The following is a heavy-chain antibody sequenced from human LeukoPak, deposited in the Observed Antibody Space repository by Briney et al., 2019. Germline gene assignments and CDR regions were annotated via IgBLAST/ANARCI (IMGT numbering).Heavy chain of an antibody. D-gene: IGHD3-3*01. Sequence: ASVKVSCKASGYTFTSYDINWVRQATGQGLEWMGWMNPNSGNTGYAQKFQGRVTITRNTSISTAYMELSSLRSEDTAVYYCARVTQGSDFWSGYYYNWFGPWGQGTLVTVSS. J-gene: IGHJ5*02. CDR3: ARVTQGSDFWSGYYYNWFGP. CDR1: GYTFTSYD. CDR2: MNPNSGNT. V-gene: IGHV1-8*03.